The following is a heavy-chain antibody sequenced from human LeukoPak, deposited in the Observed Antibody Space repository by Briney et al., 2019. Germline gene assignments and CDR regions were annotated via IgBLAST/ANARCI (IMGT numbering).Heavy chain of an antibody. CDR1: GFTFSSYS. Sequence: GGSLRLSCAASGFTFSSYSMNWVRQAPGKGLEWVSSISSSSSYIYYADSVKGRFTISRDNAKNSLYLQMNSLRAEDTAVYYCARDRDRYSYGWWDPDAFDIWGQGTMVTVSS. V-gene: IGHV3-21*01. CDR3: ARDRDRYSYGWWDPDAFDI. CDR2: ISSSSSYI. J-gene: IGHJ3*02. D-gene: IGHD5-18*01.